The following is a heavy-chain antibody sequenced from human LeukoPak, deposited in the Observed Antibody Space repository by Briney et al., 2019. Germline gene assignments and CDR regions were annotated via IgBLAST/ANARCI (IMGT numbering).Heavy chain of an antibody. J-gene: IGHJ6*02. CDR1: GFTFSSYA. CDR3: ARDSAPRDYYYYGMDV. CDR2: ISYDGSNK. V-gene: IGHV3-30-3*01. Sequence: PGGSQRLSCAASGFTFSSYAMHWVRQAPGKGLEWVAVISYDGSNKYYADSVKGRFTISRDNSKNTLYLQMNSLRAEDTAVYYCARDSAPRDYYYYGMDVWGQGTTVTVSS. D-gene: IGHD6-6*01.